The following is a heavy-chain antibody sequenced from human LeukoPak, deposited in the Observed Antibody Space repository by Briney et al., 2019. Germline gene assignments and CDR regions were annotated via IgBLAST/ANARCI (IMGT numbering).Heavy chain of an antibody. CDR3: ARDPSGGAFDI. CDR1: GFTFSSYW. CDR2: IKQDGSEK. D-gene: IGHD3-10*01. J-gene: IGHJ3*02. Sequence: GGSLRLSCVASGFTFSSYWMSWVRQAPGKGLEWVANIKQDGSEKYNVDSVKGRFTISRDNAKNSLYPQMNSLRAEDTAVYYCARDPSGGAFDIWGQGTMVTVSS. V-gene: IGHV3-7*01.